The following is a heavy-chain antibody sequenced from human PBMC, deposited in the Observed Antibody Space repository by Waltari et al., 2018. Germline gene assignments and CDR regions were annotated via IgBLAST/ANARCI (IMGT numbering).Heavy chain of an antibody. J-gene: IGHJ3*02. CDR3: ARGQVVVAAMTVVFDAFDI. Sequence: QVQLQESGPGLVKPSETLSLTCTVSGGSISSYYWSWIRQPPGKGLEWLWYIYYGGRTHYNPPLKSRVTRSVDTSKNQFSLKLSSVTAADTAVYYCARGQVVVAAMTVVFDAFDIWGQGTMVTVSS. D-gene: IGHD2-15*01. CDR1: GGSISSYY. V-gene: IGHV4-59*01. CDR2: IYYGGRT.